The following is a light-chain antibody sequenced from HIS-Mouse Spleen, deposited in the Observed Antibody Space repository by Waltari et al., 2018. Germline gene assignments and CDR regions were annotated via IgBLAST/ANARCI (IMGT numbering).Light chain of an antibody. V-gene: IGLV3-25*03. J-gene: IGLJ3*02. CDR3: QSADSSGTWV. CDR1: ALPKQY. Sequence: SYELTQPPSVSVSPGQTARITFSGDALPKQYAYWYQQKPGQAPVLVIYKDSERPSGIPERFSGSSSGTTVTLTISGVQAEDEADYYCQSADSSGTWVFGGGTKLTVL. CDR2: KDS.